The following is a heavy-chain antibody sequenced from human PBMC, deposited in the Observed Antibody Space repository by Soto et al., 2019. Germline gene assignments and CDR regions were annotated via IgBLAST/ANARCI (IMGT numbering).Heavy chain of an antibody. D-gene: IGHD2-8*01. J-gene: IGHJ6*02. Sequence: ASVKVSCKASGYSFTDYHIHWVRQAPGQGLEWLGRINPKSGGTSTAQKFQGWVTMTRDRSISIVYMELTRLRSDDTAVYFCARGHSTDCSNGVCSFFYNHEMDVWGQGTTVTVSS. CDR3: ARGHSTDCSNGVCSFFYNHEMDV. V-gene: IGHV1-2*04. CDR1: GYSFTDYH. CDR2: INPKSGGT.